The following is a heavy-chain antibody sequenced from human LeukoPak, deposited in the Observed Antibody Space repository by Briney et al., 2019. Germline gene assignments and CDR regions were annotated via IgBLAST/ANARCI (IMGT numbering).Heavy chain of an antibody. CDR1: GFTFIGYR. J-gene: IGHJ4*02. Sequence: GGSLRHSRAASGFTFIGYRMHWVRQAPGKGLEWVAVIWYDGSNKYYADSVKGRFTISRDNSKNTLYLQMNSLRAEDTAVYYCSRDPSTISVSGRQLWGQVPLVTVSS. CDR2: IWYDGSNK. D-gene: IGHD6-19*01. V-gene: IGHV3-33*01. CDR3: SRDPSTISVSGRQL.